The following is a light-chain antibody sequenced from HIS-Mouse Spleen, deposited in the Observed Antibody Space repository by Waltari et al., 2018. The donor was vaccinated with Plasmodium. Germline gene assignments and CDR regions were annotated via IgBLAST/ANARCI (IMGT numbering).Light chain of an antibody. CDR3: QQYNSYSPDT. Sequence: DIQLTQSPSFLSASVGDRVTITCRASQGISSYLAWYQQKPGKAPKLLIYAASTLQSGVPSRFSGSGSGTEFTLTISSLQPDDFATYYCQQYNSYSPDTFGQGTKLEIK. J-gene: IGKJ2*01. V-gene: IGKV1-9*01. CDR2: AAS. CDR1: QGISSY.